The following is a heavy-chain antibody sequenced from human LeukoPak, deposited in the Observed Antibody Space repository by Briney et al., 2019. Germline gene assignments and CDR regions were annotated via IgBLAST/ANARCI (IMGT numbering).Heavy chain of an antibody. Sequence: PGGSLRLSCAASGFTFSTYEMNWVRQAPGKGLEWISYISSTASTIYYADSVKGRFTISRDNSKNSLYLQMNSLRAEDTAVYYCARDSGSRWFGPIDYWGQGTLVIVSS. CDR3: ARDSGSRWFGPIDY. J-gene: IGHJ4*02. CDR2: ISSTASTI. V-gene: IGHV3-48*03. CDR1: GFTFSTYE. D-gene: IGHD6-13*01.